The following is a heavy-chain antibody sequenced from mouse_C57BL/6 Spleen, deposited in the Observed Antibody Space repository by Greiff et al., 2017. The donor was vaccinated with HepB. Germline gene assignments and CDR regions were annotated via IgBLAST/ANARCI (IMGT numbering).Heavy chain of an antibody. CDR1: GYTFTSYW. CDR2: IYPSDSET. V-gene: IGHV1-61*01. J-gene: IGHJ2*01. D-gene: IGHD1-1*01. Sequence: QVKLQQPGAELVRPGSSVKLSCKASGYTFTSYWMDWVKQRPGQGLEWIGNIYPSDSETHYNQKFKDKATLTVDKSSSTAYMQLSSLTSEDSAVYYCARYYYGSSDYWGQGTTLTVSS. CDR3: ARYYYGSSDY.